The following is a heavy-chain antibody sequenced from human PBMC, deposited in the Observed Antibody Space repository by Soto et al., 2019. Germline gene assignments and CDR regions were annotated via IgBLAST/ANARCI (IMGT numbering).Heavy chain of an antibody. V-gene: IGHV1-69*13. CDR1: GGTFNNYA. Sequence: SVKVSCKASGGTFNNYALSWVRQAPGQGLEWMGGIIPIFNSANYAQKLQGRVTITADDSTSTAYMELRSLRPDDTAVYYCAREVTVASYTFDFWGQGTLVTVSS. CDR3: AREVTVASYTFDF. J-gene: IGHJ4*02. CDR2: IIPIFNSA. D-gene: IGHD5-12*01.